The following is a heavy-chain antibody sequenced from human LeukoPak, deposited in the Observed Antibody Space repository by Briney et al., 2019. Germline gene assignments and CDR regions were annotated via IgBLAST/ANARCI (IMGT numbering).Heavy chain of an antibody. D-gene: IGHD2-2*01. CDR1: GFTFSSYS. V-gene: IGHV3-21*01. CDR3: ARAKYCSSTSCYFSNFYYYYGMDV. CDR2: ISSSSSYI. Sequence: GGSLRLSCAASGFTFSSYSMNWVRQAPGKGLEWVSSISSSSSYIYYADSVKGRFAISRDNAKNSLYLQMNSLRAEDTAVYYCARAKYCSSTSCYFSNFYYYYGMDVWGQETTVTVSS. J-gene: IGHJ6*02.